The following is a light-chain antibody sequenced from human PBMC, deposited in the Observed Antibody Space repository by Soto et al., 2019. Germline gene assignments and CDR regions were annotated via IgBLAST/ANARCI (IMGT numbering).Light chain of an antibody. CDR3: QQYNNWPPWT. CDR1: HSVNSH. CDR2: GAS. J-gene: IGKJ1*01. Sequence: MMMTQSPATLSVSPGERVTLSCRTSHSVNSHVAWYQQKPGQAPRLLLYGASTRATDIPVRFSGSGFGTEFTLTISSLQSEDFAVYYCQQYNNWPPWTFGQGTKVDI. V-gene: IGKV3-15*01.